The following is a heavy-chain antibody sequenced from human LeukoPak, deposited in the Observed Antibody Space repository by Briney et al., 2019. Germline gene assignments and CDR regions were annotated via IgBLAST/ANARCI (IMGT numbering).Heavy chain of an antibody. J-gene: IGHJ4*02. CDR2: ISGSGGST. D-gene: IGHD3-10*01. V-gene: IGHV3-23*01. CDR1: GFTFSSYA. CDR3: AKATASRHYSYFDY. Sequence: GGSLRLSCAASGFTFSSYAMSWVRQAPGKGLEGVSAISGSGGSTYYADSVKGRFTISGDNSKNTLYLQMNSLRAEDTAVYYCAKATASRHYSYFDYWGQGTLVTVSS.